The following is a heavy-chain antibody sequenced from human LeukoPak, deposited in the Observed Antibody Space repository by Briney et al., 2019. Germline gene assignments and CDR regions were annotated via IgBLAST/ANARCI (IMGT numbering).Heavy chain of an antibody. V-gene: IGHV3-7*02. D-gene: IGHD2-2*01. J-gene: IGHJ3*02. Sequence: PGGSLRLSCAASGFTFSSYWMSWVRQAPGKGLEWVANINQDGSEKYYVDSVKGRFTISRDNAKNSLDLQMNSLRAEDTAVYYCASVRYCSSTSCLSRGAFDIWGQGTMVTVSS. CDR3: ASVRYCSSTSCLSRGAFDI. CDR1: GFTFSSYW. CDR2: INQDGSEK.